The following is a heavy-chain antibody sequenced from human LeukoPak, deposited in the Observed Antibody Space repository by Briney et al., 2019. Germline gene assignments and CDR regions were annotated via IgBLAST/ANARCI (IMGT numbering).Heavy chain of an antibody. V-gene: IGHV4-59*01. CDR1: GGSISSYY. J-gene: IGHJ6*03. D-gene: IGHD3-16*01. CDR2: IYYSGST. CDR3: ARGGGLMYYYYYMDV. Sequence: SETLSLTCTVSGGSISSYYWSWIRQPPGKGLEWIGYIYYSGSTNYNPSLKSRVTISVDTSKNQFSLKLSSMTTADTAVYYGARGGGLMYYYYYMDVWGKGTTVTISS.